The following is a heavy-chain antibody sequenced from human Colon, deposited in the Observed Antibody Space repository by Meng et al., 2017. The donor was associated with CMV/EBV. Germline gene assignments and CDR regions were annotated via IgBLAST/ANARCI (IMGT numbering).Heavy chain of an antibody. Sequence: AVDGGSFSGDYWSWIRQPPGRGLEWIGEIHHSGSTNYIPSLKSRVTISLDTSMNQFSLRLSSVTAADTALYYCASGRGDYSPPIFEYWGQGALVTVSS. CDR3: ASGRGDYSPPIFEY. V-gene: IGHV4-34*01. D-gene: IGHD4-11*01. CDR2: IHHSGST. CDR1: GGSFSGDY. J-gene: IGHJ4*02.